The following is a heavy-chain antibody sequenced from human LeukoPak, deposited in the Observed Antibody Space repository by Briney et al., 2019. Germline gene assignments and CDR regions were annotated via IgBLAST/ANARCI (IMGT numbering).Heavy chain of an antibody. CDR1: GGTFSSYT. CDR2: IIPILGIA. V-gene: IGHV1-69*04. D-gene: IGHD3-22*01. CDR3: ARDTQDYYDSSGYPVL. J-gene: IGHJ4*02. Sequence: ASVKVSCKASGGTFSSYTISWVRQAPGQGLDWMGRIIPILGIANYAQKFQGRVTITADKSTSTAYMELSSRRSEDTAVYYCARDTQDYYDSSGYPVLWGQGTLVTVSS.